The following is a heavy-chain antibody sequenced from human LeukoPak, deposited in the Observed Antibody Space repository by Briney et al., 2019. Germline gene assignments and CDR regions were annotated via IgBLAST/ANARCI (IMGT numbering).Heavy chain of an antibody. J-gene: IGHJ4*02. V-gene: IGHV4-59*01. D-gene: IGHD3-22*01. CDR3: ARSAYCDSSGYPSPLRY. CDR2: IYYSGST. Sequence: SETLSLTCTVSGGSISSYYWSWIRQPPGKGLEWIGYIYYSGSTNYNPSLKSRVTISVDTSKNQFSLKLSSVTAADTAVYYCARSAYCDSSGYPSPLRYWGQGTLVTVSS. CDR1: GGSISSYY.